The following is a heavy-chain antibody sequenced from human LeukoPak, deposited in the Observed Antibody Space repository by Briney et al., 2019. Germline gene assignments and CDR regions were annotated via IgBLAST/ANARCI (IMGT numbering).Heavy chain of an antibody. CDR3: ARRIYCGGDCYYFDY. CDR2: IYPGDSDT. CDR1: GYSFTSYW. V-gene: IGHV5-51*01. Sequence: GESLKISCKGSGYSFTSYWIGWVRQMPGKGLEWMGIIYPGDSDTRYSPSFQGQVTTSADKSISTAYLQWSSLKASDTAMYYCARRIYCGGDCYYFDYWGQGTLVTVSS. D-gene: IGHD2-21*02. J-gene: IGHJ4*02.